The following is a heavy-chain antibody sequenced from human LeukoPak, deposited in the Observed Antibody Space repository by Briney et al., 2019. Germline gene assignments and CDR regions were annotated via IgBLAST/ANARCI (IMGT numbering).Heavy chain of an antibody. Sequence: GGSLRLSCAASGFTFSNAWMTWVRQAPGKGLEWVGRIYRNADGGTTDYAAPVRGRFTISRDDSKNTLYLQMNSLKTEDTAVYYCTTDSYCSTTTCYASSNYYYGLDAWGQGTSVTVSS. V-gene: IGHV3-15*05. CDR2: IYRNADGGTT. D-gene: IGHD2-2*01. CDR1: GFTFSNAW. J-gene: IGHJ6*02. CDR3: TTDSYCSTTTCYASSNYYYGLDA.